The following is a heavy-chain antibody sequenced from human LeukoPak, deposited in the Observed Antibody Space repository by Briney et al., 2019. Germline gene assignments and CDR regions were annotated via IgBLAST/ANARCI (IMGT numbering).Heavy chain of an antibody. J-gene: IGHJ6*02. CDR1: GGTFSSCA. V-gene: IGHV1-69*13. D-gene: IGHD3-16*01. Sequence: ASVKVSCKASGGTFSSCAISWVRQAPGQGLEWMGGIIPIFGTANYAQKFQGRVTITADESTSTAYMELSSLRSEDTAVYYCARGRWAYYYYYGMDVWGQGTTVTVSS. CDR3: ARGRWAYYYYYGMDV. CDR2: IIPIFGTA.